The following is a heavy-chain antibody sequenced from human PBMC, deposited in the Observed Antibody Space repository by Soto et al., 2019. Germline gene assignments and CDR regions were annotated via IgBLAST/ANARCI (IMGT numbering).Heavy chain of an antibody. Sequence: PGGSLRLSCAASGFTFSSYAMSWVRQAPGKGLEWVSAISGSGGSTYYADSVKGRFTISRDNSKNTLYLQMNSLRAEDTAVYYCAKDPGRSSIAARWTNYFDYWGQGTLVTVSS. D-gene: IGHD6-6*01. CDR2: ISGSGGST. J-gene: IGHJ4*02. V-gene: IGHV3-23*01. CDR1: GFTFSSYA. CDR3: AKDPGRSSIAARWTNYFDY.